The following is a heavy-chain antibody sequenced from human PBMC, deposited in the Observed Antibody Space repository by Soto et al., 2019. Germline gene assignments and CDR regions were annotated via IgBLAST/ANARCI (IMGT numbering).Heavy chain of an antibody. CDR3: AREVTVASYSFDF. CDR2: ISPIFNSA. CDR1: GGTLNNYA. Sequence: QVQLVQSGAEVKRPGSSVKVSCKASGGTLNNYALSWVRQAPGQGLEWMGGISPIFNSANYAQKFQGRVTITADDSTSTAYMELRSLRPADTDVYYCAREVTVASYSFDFWGQGTLVTVSS. J-gene: IGHJ4*02. D-gene: IGHD5-12*01. V-gene: IGHV1-69*01.